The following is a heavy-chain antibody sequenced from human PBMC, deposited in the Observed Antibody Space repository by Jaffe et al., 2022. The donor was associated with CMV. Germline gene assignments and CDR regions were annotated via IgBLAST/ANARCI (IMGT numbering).Heavy chain of an antibody. CDR3: VRQDGTATYYFDY. D-gene: IGHD2-15*01. CDR2: IYPPDSNT. V-gene: IGHV5-51*01. CDR1: GNIFSYYW. Sequence: EVQLVQSGAEVKKPGESLKISCKGSGNIFSYYWIGWVRQMPGKGLEWMGIIYPPDSNTKYSPSFEGQVTISVDRSISTAYLQWTSLKASDTAMYYCVRQDGTATYYFDYWGQGTLVTVSS. J-gene: IGHJ4*02.